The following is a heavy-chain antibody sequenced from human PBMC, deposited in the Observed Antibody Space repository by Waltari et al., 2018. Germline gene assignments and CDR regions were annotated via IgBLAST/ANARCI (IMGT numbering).Heavy chain of an antibody. V-gene: IGHV4-59*01. J-gene: IGHJ3*02. Sequence: QVQLQESGPGLVKPSETLSLTCTVSGGSISRYYWSWIRQPPGKGLEWIGYIYYSGSTNYNPSLKSRVTISVDTSKNQFSLKLSSVTAADTAVYYCARGYDLSDAFDIWGQGTMVTVSS. CDR2: IYYSGST. D-gene: IGHD3-3*01. CDR3: ARGYDLSDAFDI. CDR1: GGSISRYY.